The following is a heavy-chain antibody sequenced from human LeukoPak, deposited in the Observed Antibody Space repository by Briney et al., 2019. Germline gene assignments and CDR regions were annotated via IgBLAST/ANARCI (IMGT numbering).Heavy chain of an antibody. Sequence: GGSLRLSCAASGFMFSSYGMHWVRQAPGKGLEWVAFIQSDGSNKYYADSVKGRFAISRDNSKNTLYLQMNSLRAEDTATFYCAKAFGSSWSLFHYWGQGTLVTVSS. CDR1: GFMFSSYG. CDR2: IQSDGSNK. V-gene: IGHV3-30*02. CDR3: AKAFGSSWSLFHY. J-gene: IGHJ4*02. D-gene: IGHD6-13*01.